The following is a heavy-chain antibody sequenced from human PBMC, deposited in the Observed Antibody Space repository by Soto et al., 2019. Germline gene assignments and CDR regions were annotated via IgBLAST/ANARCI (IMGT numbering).Heavy chain of an antibody. J-gene: IGHJ5*02. Sequence: QVQQVQSGAEVKQPGSSVKVSCQASGVTFSSFAISWVRQAPGQGLEWMGGIIPIFRTPNYAQNFQGRVTITADDSASSVYMELSRLRSEDTAVYYCSRSTGSGFRPGTHRFNWFDPWGQGTLVTVSS. CDR2: IIPIFRTP. CDR3: SRSTGSGFRPGTHRFNWFDP. V-gene: IGHV1-69*01. D-gene: IGHD5-12*01. CDR1: GVTFSSFA.